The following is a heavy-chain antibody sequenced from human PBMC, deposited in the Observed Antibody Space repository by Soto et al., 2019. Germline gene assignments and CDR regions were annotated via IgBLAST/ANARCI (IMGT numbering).Heavy chain of an antibody. CDR1: GYTFTSYD. J-gene: IGHJ4*02. D-gene: IGHD3-10*01. V-gene: IGHV1-8*01. CDR3: ARGGVFFFAAPTNPFDY. CDR2: MNPDSGNT. Sequence: ASVKVSCKASGYTFTSYDINWVRQATGQGLEWMGWMNPDSGNTGYAQKFQGRVTMTRNTSISTAYMELSSLRSEDTAVYYCARGGVFFFAAPTNPFDYWGQGTLVTVSS.